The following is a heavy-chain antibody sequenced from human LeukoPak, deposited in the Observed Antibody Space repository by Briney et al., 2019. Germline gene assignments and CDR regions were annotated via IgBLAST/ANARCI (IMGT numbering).Heavy chain of an antibody. CDR3: ARDGGQVVRVDAFDI. D-gene: IGHD3-10*01. V-gene: IGHV1-69*13. CDR1: GGTFSSYA. Sequence: ASVKVSCKASGGTFSSYAISWVRQAPGQGLEWMGGIIPIFGTANYAQKFQGRVTITADESTSTAYMELSSLRSEDTAVYYCARDGGQVVRVDAFDIWGQGTMVTVSS. CDR2: IIPIFGTA. J-gene: IGHJ3*02.